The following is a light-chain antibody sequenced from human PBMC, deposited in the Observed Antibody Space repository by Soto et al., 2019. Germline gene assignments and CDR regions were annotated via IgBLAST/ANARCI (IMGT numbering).Light chain of an antibody. CDR3: SSYGGSNNVVV. V-gene: IGLV2-8*01. Sequence: QSVLTQPPSASGSPGQSVTISCTGTSSDVGGHNFVSWYQHHPGKAPKLMLYDVIKRPSGVPDRFSGSKSGNTASLTVSGLQAEDEADYYCSSYGGSNNVVVFGGGTKLTVL. CDR2: DVI. CDR1: SSDVGGHNF. J-gene: IGLJ2*01.